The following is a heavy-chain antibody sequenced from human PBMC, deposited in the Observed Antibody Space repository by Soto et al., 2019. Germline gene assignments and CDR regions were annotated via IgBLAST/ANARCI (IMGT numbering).Heavy chain of an antibody. J-gene: IGHJ4*02. Sequence: QVQLQESGPGLVKPSQTLSLTCTVSGGSISSGAYYWSWVRQPPGKGLEWIGYTYYSGSTYYNPSLNSRXTXSXDXXKNQFSLKLSSVTAADTAVYYCARDTYGDTYYFDYWGQGTLVTVSS. CDR2: TYYSGST. V-gene: IGHV4-30-4*01. CDR3: ARDTYGDTYYFDY. D-gene: IGHD4-17*01. CDR1: GGSISSGAYY.